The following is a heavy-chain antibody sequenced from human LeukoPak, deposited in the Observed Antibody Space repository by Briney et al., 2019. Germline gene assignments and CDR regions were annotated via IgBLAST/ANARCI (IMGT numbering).Heavy chain of an antibody. CDR3: ARVSVITQYNGSPDYFAS. CDR1: GFTFSSYW. V-gene: IGHV3-74*01. J-gene: IGHJ4*02. D-gene: IGHD1-26*01. CDR2: INSDGSST. Sequence: GGSLRLSCAASGFTFSSYWMHWVRQAPGKGLVWVSRINSDGSSTSYADSVKGRFTISRDNAKNTLYLQMNSLRAEDTAVYYCARVSVITQYNGSPDYFASWGQGTLLTVSS.